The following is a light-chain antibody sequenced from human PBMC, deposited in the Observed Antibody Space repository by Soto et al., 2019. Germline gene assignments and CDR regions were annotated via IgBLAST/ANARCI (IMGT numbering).Light chain of an antibody. CDR2: DAS. Sequence: VVLTQSPGTLSLPPGGRVTLSCRASQSIRKQLIWYQQKPGQTPRLLIYDASNRATGIPARFGGSGFGTDFSLTISSLEPEDFAVYYCHHRDDRSPMYSFGQGTNLEI. J-gene: IGKJ2*01. V-gene: IGKV3-11*01. CDR1: QSIRKQ. CDR3: HHRDDRSPMYS.